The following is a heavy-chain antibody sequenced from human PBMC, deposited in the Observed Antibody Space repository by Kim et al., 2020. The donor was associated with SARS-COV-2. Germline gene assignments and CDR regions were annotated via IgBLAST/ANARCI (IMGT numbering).Heavy chain of an antibody. D-gene: IGHD3-16*02. CDR1: GGSFSGYY. CDR3: ARRYQIRAFGGVIVYNWFDP. V-gene: IGHV4-34*01. CDR2: INHSGST. J-gene: IGHJ5*02. Sequence: SETLSLTCAVYGGSFSGYYWSWIRQPPGKGLEWIGEINHSGSTNYNPSLKSRVTISVDTSKNQFSLKLSSVTAADTAVYYCARRYQIRAFGGVIVYNWFDPWGQGTLVTVSS.